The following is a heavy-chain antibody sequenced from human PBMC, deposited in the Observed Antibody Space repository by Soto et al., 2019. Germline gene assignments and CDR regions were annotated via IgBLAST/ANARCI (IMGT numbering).Heavy chain of an antibody. CDR2: IIPILGIA. J-gene: IGHJ6*03. CDR3: ARGDPTVTKNYYYYYYMDV. Sequence: QVQLVQSGAEVKKPGSSVKVSCKASGGTFSSYTISWVRQAPGQGLEWMGRIIPILGIANYAQKFQGRVKITADKSTSTAYMELSSLRSEDTAVYYCARGDPTVTKNYYYYYYMDVWGKGTTVTVSS. CDR1: GGTFSSYT. D-gene: IGHD4-17*01. V-gene: IGHV1-69*02.